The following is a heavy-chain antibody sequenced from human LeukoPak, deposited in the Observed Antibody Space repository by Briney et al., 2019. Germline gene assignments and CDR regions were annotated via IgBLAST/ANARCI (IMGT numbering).Heavy chain of an antibody. CDR2: INHSGST. V-gene: IGHV4-34*01. J-gene: IGHJ1*01. Sequence: PPETLSLTCAVYGESFSGYYWNWIRQPPGKGLEWIGEINHSGSTNYNPSLKSRVTMSVDTSKNQFSLKLTSVTAADTAVYYCARWEWLEYFQHWGQGTLVTVSS. D-gene: IGHD6-19*01. CDR3: ARWEWLEYFQH. CDR1: GESFSGYY.